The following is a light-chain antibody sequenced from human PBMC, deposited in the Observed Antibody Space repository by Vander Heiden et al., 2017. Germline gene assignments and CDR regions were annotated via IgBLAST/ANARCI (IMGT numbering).Light chain of an antibody. J-gene: IGLJ2*01. CDR3: ATLDYHQRSAL. CDR1: SSNIAYNY. Sequence: QSVLTQPPSVSAAPGQVVTITCSGSSSNIAYNYVSLYQQLPGTAPTLLIYDNNKRPSVIPDRFSGSKSGASATLGITGLQTGEEADYYCATLDYHQRSALFGGGTNLTVL. V-gene: IGLV1-51*01. CDR2: DNN.